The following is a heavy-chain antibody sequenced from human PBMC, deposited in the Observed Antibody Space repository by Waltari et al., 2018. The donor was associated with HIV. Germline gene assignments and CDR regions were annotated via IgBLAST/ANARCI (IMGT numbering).Heavy chain of an antibody. Sequence: QVQLHQWGAGLLKPSETLSLNCGVYGGSFRGHYWTWIRQPPGQGLGWIGKVNHSGSTNYNPSLKSRVTMSSDTSKTQFSLKLTSVTAADTAVYYCATGMSSGKSVDYWGQGTLVTVSS. CDR1: GGSFRGHY. J-gene: IGHJ4*02. V-gene: IGHV4-34*01. CDR3: ATGMSSGKSVDY. D-gene: IGHD3-10*01. CDR2: VNHSGST.